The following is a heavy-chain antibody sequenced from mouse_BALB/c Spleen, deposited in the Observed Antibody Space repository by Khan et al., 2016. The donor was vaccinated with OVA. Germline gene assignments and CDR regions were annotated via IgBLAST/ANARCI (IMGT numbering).Heavy chain of an antibody. V-gene: IGHV1-7*01. J-gene: IGHJ3*01. CDR3: ANHGSSSAWFAY. Sequence: VQLKQSGAELAKPGASVKMSCKASGYTFTSYWMHWVKQRPGQGLEWIGYINPSTGYSEYNQKFKDKATLTADKSSNTAYMQLSSLTSDDSAVYYGANHGSSSAWFAYWGQGTLVTVSA. D-gene: IGHD1-1*01. CDR1: GYTFTSYW. CDR2: INPSTGYS.